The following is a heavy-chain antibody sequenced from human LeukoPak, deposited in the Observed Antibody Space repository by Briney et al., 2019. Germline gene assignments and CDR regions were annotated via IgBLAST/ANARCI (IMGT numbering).Heavy chain of an antibody. CDR2: TYYRGST. CDR1: GGSISTYY. V-gene: IGHV4-59*01. CDR3: ARSGGGSESYYNSAYYYYGMDV. J-gene: IGHJ6*02. Sequence: SETLSLTCTVSGGSISTYYWSWIRQPPGKGLEWIGYTYYRGSTNYNPSLKSRVTISVDTSKNQFSLKLRSVTAADTAVYYCARSGGGSESYYNSAYYYYGMDVWGQGTTVTVSS. D-gene: IGHD3-10*01.